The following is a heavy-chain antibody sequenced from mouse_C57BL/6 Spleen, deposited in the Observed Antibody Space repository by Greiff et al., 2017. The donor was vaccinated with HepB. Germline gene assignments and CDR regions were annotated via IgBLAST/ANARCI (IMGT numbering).Heavy chain of an antibody. D-gene: IGHD1-1*01. CDR3: AVLRGGGY. CDR2: INPNNGGT. V-gene: IGHV1-18*01. Sequence: EVMLVESGPELVKPGASVKIPCKASGYTFTDYNMDWVKQSHGKSLEWIGDINPNNGGTIYNQKFKGKATLTVDKSSSTAYMELRSLTSEDTAVYYGAVLRGGGYWGQGTLVTVSA. CDR1: GYTFTDYN. J-gene: IGHJ3*01.